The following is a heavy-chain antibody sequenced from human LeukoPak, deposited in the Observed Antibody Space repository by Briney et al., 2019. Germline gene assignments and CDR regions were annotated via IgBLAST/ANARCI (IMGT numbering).Heavy chain of an antibody. V-gene: IGHV4-31*03. J-gene: IGHJ5*02. CDR2: IYYSGTT. CDR1: GGSITSGDYY. D-gene: IGHD6-6*01. CDR3: ARDAKYSSSPSRTWFDP. Sequence: SETLSLTCTVSGGSITSGDYYWTWVRQQPGKGLEWIANIYYSGTTAYNPSLKSRVTISIDTSKNQFSLKLSSVTAADTAVYYCARDAKYSSSPSRTWFDPWGQGTLVTVSS.